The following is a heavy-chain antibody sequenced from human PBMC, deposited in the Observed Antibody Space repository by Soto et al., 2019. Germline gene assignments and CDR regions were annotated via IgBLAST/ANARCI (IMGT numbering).Heavy chain of an antibody. D-gene: IGHD6-6*01. CDR1: GFTFSSYG. CDR2: IWYDGSNK. J-gene: IGHJ6*02. Sequence: QVQLVESGGGVFQPGRSLRLSCAASGFTFSSYGMHWVRQAPGKGLEWVAVIWYDGSNKYYADSVKGRFTISRDNTKNTLYLQMNSLRAEDTAVYYCARPTRVYGYYYYGMDVWGQGTTVTVSS. CDR3: ARPTRVYGYYYYGMDV. V-gene: IGHV3-33*01.